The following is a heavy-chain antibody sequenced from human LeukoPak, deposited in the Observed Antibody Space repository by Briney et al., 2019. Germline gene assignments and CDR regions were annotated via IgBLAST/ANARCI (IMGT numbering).Heavy chain of an antibody. V-gene: IGHV4-34*01. D-gene: IGHD3-22*01. Sequence: SETLSLTYAVYGGSFSGYYWSWIRQPPGKGLEWIGEINHSGSTNYNPSLKSRATISVDTSKNQFSLKLSSVTAADTAVYYCARGALYYDRPPHYWGQGTLVTVSS. CDR2: INHSGST. CDR3: ARGALYYDRPPHY. J-gene: IGHJ4*02. CDR1: GGSFSGYY.